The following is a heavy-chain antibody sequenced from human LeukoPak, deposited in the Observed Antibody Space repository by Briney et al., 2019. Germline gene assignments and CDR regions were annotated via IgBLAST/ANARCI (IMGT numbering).Heavy chain of an antibody. J-gene: IGHJ4*02. CDR1: GFTFSSND. Sequence: GGSLRLSCAASGFTFSSNDMSWVRQAPGKGLECISVIYSGGSTDYADSVKGQLTISRDNSKNTLYLQMNSLRAEDTAVYYCARVVDHDYGDYYLDYWGQGTLVTVSS. CDR2: IYSGGST. CDR3: ARVVDHDYGDYYLDY. D-gene: IGHD4-17*01. V-gene: IGHV3-53*01.